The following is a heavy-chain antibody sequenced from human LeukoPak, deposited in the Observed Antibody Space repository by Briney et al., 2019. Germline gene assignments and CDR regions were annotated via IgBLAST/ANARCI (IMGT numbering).Heavy chain of an antibody. Sequence: GGSLRLSCAASGFTVSRNYMSWVRQAPGKGLEWVSALYIGGNTYYTDLVKGRFTISRDNSKNTLYLQMNSLRAEDTAVYYCTRAGTGGDNRFDYWGQGTLVTVSS. J-gene: IGHJ4*02. V-gene: IGHV3-66*01. CDR1: GFTVSRNY. CDR2: LYIGGNT. D-gene: IGHD1-14*01. CDR3: TRAGTGGDNRFDY.